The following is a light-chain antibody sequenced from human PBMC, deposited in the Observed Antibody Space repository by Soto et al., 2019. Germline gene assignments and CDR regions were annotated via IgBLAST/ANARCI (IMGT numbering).Light chain of an antibody. CDR1: QSVSVY. Sequence: EIVFTQAPATLSFSPGERATLSCRASQSVSVYLAWYQQKPGQAPRLLIYDASNRATGIPARFSGSGSGTDFTLTISGLEPEDFAVYYCQQRSNWLLGPGTKVDIK. J-gene: IGKJ3*01. CDR2: DAS. V-gene: IGKV3-11*01. CDR3: QQRSNWL.